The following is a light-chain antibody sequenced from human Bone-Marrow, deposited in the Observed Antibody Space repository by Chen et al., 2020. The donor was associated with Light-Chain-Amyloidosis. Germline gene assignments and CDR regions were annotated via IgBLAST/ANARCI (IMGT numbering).Light chain of an antibody. CDR2: DTS. CDR3: HQRRSWPLT. J-gene: IGKJ4*01. V-gene: IGKV3-11*01. Sequence: EIVVTQSPATLSLSPGERATLSCRVSQSVGTYLGWYQQKPGQAPRLVISDTSNRATGIPARFSCRGSEAGFTLTISRLEPEDFEVYYCHQRRSWPLTFGGGTKVE. CDR1: QSVGTY.